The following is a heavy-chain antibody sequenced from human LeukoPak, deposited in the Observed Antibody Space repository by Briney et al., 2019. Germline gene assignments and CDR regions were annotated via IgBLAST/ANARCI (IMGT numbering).Heavy chain of an antibody. CDR2: IWSDATNQ. CDR3: AKDAQRGFDYSNSLEY. D-gene: IGHD4-11*01. CDR1: GFTFSHYA. J-gene: IGHJ4*02. Sequence: PGRSLRLSCAASGFTFSHYAFHWVRQAPGKGLEWVAVIWSDATNQFYADSVKGRFTISRDYSQKTVYLEMDSLTIEGTAIYYCAKDAQRGFDYSNSLEYWGPGTLVSVSS. V-gene: IGHV3-33*06.